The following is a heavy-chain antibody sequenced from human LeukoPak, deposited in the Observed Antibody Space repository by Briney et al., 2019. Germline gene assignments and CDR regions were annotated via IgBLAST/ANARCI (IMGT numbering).Heavy chain of an antibody. V-gene: IGHV3-74*01. D-gene: IGHD3-10*01. CDR1: GFIFSNYY. Sequence: GGSLRLSCVGSGFIFSNYYMYWVRQAPGKGLVWASRIKNAGSDTIYADSVKGRFTISRDNAKNTVHLQMNSLRAEDTAVYYCARGGYGHNMDVWGEGTTVTVSS. CDR3: ARGGYGHNMDV. CDR2: IKNAGSDT. J-gene: IGHJ6*03.